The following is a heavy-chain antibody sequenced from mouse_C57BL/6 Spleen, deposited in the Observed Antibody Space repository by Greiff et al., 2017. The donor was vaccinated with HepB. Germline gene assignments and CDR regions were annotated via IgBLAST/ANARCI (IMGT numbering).Heavy chain of an antibody. CDR2: IDPADGET. J-gene: IGHJ2*01. CDR1: GFNIKDYY. V-gene: IGHV14-2*01. CDR3: ARSSYGSIYFDY. D-gene: IGHD1-1*01. Sequence: EVKLVESGAELVKPGASVKLSCTASGFNIKDYYMHWVKQRTEQGLEWIGRIDPADGETNDAPKFQGKATITADTSSNTAYLQLSSLTSEDTAVYYCARSSYGSIYFDYWGQGTTLTVSS.